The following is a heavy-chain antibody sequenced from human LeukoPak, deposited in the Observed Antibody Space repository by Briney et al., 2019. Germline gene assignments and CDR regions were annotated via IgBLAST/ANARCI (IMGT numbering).Heavy chain of an antibody. CDR1: GFTFSSYW. Sequence: PGGSLRLSCAASGFTFSSYWMSWVRQAPGKGLEWVANIKQDGSEKYYVDSVKGRFTISRDNAKNSLYLQMNSLRAEDTAVYYCARDHIVVVAAAWDYWGQGTLVTVSS. D-gene: IGHD2-15*01. J-gene: IGHJ4*02. V-gene: IGHV3-7*01. CDR3: ARDHIVVVAAAWDY. CDR2: IKQDGSEK.